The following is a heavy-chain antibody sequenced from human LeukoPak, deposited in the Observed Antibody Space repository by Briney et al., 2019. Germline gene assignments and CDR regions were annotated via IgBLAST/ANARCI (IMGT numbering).Heavy chain of an antibody. CDR1: GFTFSNYA. CDR2: ITGSGGNT. J-gene: IGHJ4*02. V-gene: IGHV3-23*01. Sequence: GGSLRLSCAASGFTFSNYAMSWVRQAPGKGLEWVSAITGSGGNTYYADSVKGRFTISRDNSKNTLYLQMNSLRAEDTAVYYCAKWGDYDVLTGYYASDYWGQGTLVTVSS. D-gene: IGHD3-9*01. CDR3: AKWGDYDVLTGYYASDY.